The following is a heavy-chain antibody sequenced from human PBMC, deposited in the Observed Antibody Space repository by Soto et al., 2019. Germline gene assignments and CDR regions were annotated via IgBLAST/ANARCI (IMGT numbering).Heavy chain of an antibody. J-gene: IGHJ4*02. D-gene: IGHD2-2*01. CDR2: ISGNGGST. V-gene: IGHV3-23*01. CDR1: GFTFSNYA. CDR3: AKRPASIITFDY. Sequence: GGSLRLSCAASGFTFSNYAMSRVRQAPGKGLEWVSTISGNGGSTYYANSVKGRFTISRDNSKNMLFLQINSLRDDVSAVYYCAKRPASIITFDYWGQGTPVTAPQ.